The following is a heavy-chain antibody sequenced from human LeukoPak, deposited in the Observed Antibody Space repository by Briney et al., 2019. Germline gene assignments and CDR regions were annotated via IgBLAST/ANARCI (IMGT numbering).Heavy chain of an antibody. CDR3: AKAMVDYYYYYMDV. CDR1: GFTFSSYG. D-gene: IGHD4/OR15-4a*01. Sequence: GGTLRLSCAASGFTFSSYGMSWVRQAPGKGLEWVSAISGSGGSTYYADSVKGRFTISRDNSKNTLYLQMNSLRAEGTAVYYCAKAMVDYYYYYMDVWGKGTTVTVSS. V-gene: IGHV3-23*01. J-gene: IGHJ6*03. CDR2: ISGSGGST.